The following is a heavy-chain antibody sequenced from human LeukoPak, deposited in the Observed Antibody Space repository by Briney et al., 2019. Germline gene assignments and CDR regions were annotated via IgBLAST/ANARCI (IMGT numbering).Heavy chain of an antibody. CDR1: GDSISGYY. V-gene: IGHV4-59*01. Sequence: SETLSLTCTVSGDSISGYYWTWTRQPPGKGLEWIGYIYYSGSTNYNPSLKSRVTISVDSSKNQLSLKLSYVTAADTAVYFCARDTGRGYSGYDFWGLGYWGQGTLVTVSS. CDR2: IYYSGST. J-gene: IGHJ4*02. D-gene: IGHD5-12*01. CDR3: ARDTGRGYSGYDFWGLGY.